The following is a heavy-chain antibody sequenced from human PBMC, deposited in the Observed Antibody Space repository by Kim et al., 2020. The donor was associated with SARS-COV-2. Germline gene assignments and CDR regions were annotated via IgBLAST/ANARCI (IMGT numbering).Heavy chain of an antibody. CDR2: IKSKTDGGTT. Sequence: GGSLRLSCAASGFTFSNAWMSWVRQAPGKGLEWVGRIKSKTDGGTTDYAAPVKGRFTISRDDSKNTLYLQMNSLKTEDTAVYYCTTSPGGSYYDYNWFDPWGQGTLVTVSS. CDR3: TTSPGGSYYDYNWFDP. V-gene: IGHV3-15*01. D-gene: IGHD1-26*01. CDR1: GFTFSNAW. J-gene: IGHJ5*02.